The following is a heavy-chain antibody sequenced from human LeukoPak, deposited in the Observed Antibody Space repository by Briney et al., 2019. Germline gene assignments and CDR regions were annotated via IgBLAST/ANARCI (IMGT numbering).Heavy chain of an antibody. J-gene: IGHJ4*02. Sequence: PSETLSLTCTVSGGSISSYYWSWIRQPPGKGLEWIGYIYYSGSTNYNPSLKSRVTISLDTSKNQFSLKLSSVTAADTAVYYCARVADHYYDRQFDYWGQGTLVTVSS. CDR1: GGSISSYY. D-gene: IGHD3-22*01. CDR2: IYYSGST. V-gene: IGHV4-59*01. CDR3: ARVADHYYDRQFDY.